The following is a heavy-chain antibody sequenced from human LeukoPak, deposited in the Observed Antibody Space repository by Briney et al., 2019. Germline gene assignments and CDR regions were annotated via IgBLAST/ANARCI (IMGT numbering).Heavy chain of an antibody. Sequence: GASVKVSCKASGYTFTSYGISWVRQAPGQGLEWMGYIITYNGNTNYAQKLQGRVTMTTDTSTSTAYMELRSLRSDDTAVYYCARSAYYYDSSGYYYRRFDYWGQGTLVTVSS. V-gene: IGHV1-18*01. CDR1: GYTFTSYG. D-gene: IGHD3-22*01. CDR2: IITYNGNT. J-gene: IGHJ4*02. CDR3: ARSAYYYDSSGYYYRRFDY.